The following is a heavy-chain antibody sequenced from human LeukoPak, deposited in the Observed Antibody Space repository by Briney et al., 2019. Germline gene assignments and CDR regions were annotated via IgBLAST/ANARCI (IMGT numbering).Heavy chain of an antibody. V-gene: IGHV3-7*01. Sequence: GGSLILSCAASGFTFSTSWMTWVRQAPGKGLEWVANINQDGSQKYYVDSVKGRFAISRDNTKNSLYLQMSSLRAEDTAIYYCARDQDYWGQGTLVTVSS. CDR3: ARDQDY. CDR1: GFTFSTSW. CDR2: INQDGSQK. J-gene: IGHJ4*02.